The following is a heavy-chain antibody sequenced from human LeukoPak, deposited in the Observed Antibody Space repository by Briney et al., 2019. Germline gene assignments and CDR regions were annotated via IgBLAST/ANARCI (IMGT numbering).Heavy chain of an antibody. CDR3: AGRGRGDSVNY. CDR1: GGSISSYY. V-gene: IGHV4-59*08. CDR2: IYYSGST. Sequence: SETLSLTCTVSGGSISSYYWTWIRQPPGKGLEWIGYIYYSGSTSYNPSLKSRVTMSVDTSKNQFSLKLSAVTAADTDGYFFAGRGRGDSVNYWGQGTLGIVP. D-gene: IGHD2-21*02. J-gene: IGHJ4*02.